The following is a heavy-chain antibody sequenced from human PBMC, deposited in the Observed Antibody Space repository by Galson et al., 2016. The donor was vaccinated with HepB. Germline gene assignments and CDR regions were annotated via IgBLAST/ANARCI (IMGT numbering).Heavy chain of an antibody. Sequence: PALVKPTQTLTLTCTFSGFSLSTSGVGVAWIRQPPGKALEWLALIYWDDDKRYRPSLKTRLTITKDPSKNQVVLIMTNMDPVDTATYYCTHLPAAYADDSGAYYYDYFDYWGQGTLVTVSS. CDR2: IYWDDDK. D-gene: IGHD3-22*01. CDR1: GFSLSTSGVG. CDR3: THLPAAYADDSGAYYYDYFDY. J-gene: IGHJ4*02. V-gene: IGHV2-5*02.